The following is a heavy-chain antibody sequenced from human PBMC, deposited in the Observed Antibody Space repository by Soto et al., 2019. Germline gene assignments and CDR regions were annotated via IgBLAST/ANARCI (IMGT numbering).Heavy chain of an antibody. CDR3: ARPVSYYYYGMDV. V-gene: IGHV5-10-1*01. Sequence: GESLKISCKGSGYSFTSYWISWVRQMPGKGLEWMGRIDPSDSYTNYSPPFRGHVTISADKSISTAYLQWSSLKASDTAMYYCARPVSYYYYGMDVWGQGTTVTVSS. CDR2: IDPSDSYT. J-gene: IGHJ6*02. CDR1: GYSFTSYW.